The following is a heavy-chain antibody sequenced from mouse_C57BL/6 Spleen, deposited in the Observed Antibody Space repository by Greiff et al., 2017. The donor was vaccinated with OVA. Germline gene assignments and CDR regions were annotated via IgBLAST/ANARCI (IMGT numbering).Heavy chain of an antibody. CDR2: VDPSDSYT. Sequence: QVQLQQPGAELVKPGASVTLSCKASGYTFTSYCMQWVKQRPGPGLEWIGEVDPSDSYTNYNKKFKGKATLTVDTSSSTAYMQLISLTSEDSAVYYGARSPNWASYAMDYWGQGTSVTVSS. CDR1: GYTFTSYC. V-gene: IGHV1-50*01. CDR3: ARSPNWASYAMDY. J-gene: IGHJ4*01. D-gene: IGHD4-1*01.